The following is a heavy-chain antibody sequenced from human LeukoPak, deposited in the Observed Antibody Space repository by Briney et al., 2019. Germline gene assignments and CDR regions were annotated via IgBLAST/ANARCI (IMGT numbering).Heavy chain of an antibody. J-gene: IGHJ6*03. D-gene: IGHD3-22*01. Sequence: GGSLRLSCAASGFTFDDYGMSWVRQAPGKGLEWVSGINWNGGSTGYADSVKGRFTISRDNAKNSLYLQMNSLRAEDTALYYCARESGYYQSYYYYYMDVWGKGTTVTVSS. CDR3: ARESGYYQSYYYYYMDV. CDR2: INWNGGST. CDR1: GFTFDDYG. V-gene: IGHV3-20*04.